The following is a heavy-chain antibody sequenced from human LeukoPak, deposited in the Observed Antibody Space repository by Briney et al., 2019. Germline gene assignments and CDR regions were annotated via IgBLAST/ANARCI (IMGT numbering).Heavy chain of an antibody. V-gene: IGHV3-7*03. CDR3: ARSSYSSSSSV. Sequence: GGSLRLSCAVSGFTFSGFWMSWSRQSPGKGLEWVASINSDGSEGYYADVVKGRFTISRDNAKNSLYLQINSLRAEDTAVYYCARSSYSSSSSVWGQGTMVTVSS. J-gene: IGHJ3*01. CDR1: GFTFSGFW. CDR2: INSDGSEG. D-gene: IGHD6-6*01.